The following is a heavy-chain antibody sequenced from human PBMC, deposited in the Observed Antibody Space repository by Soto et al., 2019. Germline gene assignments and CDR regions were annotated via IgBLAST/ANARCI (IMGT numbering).Heavy chain of an antibody. V-gene: IGHV3-30*18. CDR1: GFSFSDFG. J-gene: IGHJ6*02. D-gene: IGHD2-21*02. CDR3: AKETRSRAVTATRVNGMDV. CDR2: ISHDGSNQ. Sequence: QVQLVESGGGVVQPGRSLRLSCAPSGFSFSDFGMHWVRQAPGKGLAWVAAISHDGSNQYYGDSVKGRFSISRDHSNNRVSLQMNNLKVEESAIYYCAKETRSRAVTATRVNGMDVWGQGTTVTVSS.